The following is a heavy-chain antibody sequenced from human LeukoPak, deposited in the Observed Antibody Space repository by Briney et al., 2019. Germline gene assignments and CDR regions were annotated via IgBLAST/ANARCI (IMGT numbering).Heavy chain of an antibody. Sequence: ASVKVSCKASGHTFINYAIHWVRQGPGQRLEWVGWINVGNGDTKYSQRFQGRVTITRDTSASTAYMELSRLRSEDTAVYYCATSEGGRWGQGTLVTVSS. CDR2: INVGNGDT. J-gene: IGHJ4*02. CDR1: GHTFINYA. V-gene: IGHV1-3*01. CDR3: ATSEGGR. D-gene: IGHD3-16*01.